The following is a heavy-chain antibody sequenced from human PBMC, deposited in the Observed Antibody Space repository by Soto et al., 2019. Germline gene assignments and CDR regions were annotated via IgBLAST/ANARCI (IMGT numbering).Heavy chain of an antibody. CDR3: AKRYCSGGSCYHRHSDY. Sequence: EVQLVESGGGLVQPGGSLRLSCAASGFTFSSYWMSWVRQAPGKGLEWVANIKQDGSEKYYVDSVKGRFTISRDNAKNSLYLQMNSLRAEDTAVYYCAKRYCSGGSCYHRHSDYWGQGTLVTVSS. V-gene: IGHV3-7*01. D-gene: IGHD2-15*01. CDR1: GFTFSSYW. J-gene: IGHJ4*02. CDR2: IKQDGSEK.